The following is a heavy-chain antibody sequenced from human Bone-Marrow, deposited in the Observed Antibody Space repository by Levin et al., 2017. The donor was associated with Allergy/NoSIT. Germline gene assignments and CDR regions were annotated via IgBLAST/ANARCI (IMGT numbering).Heavy chain of an antibody. V-gene: IGHV1-2*02. J-gene: IGHJ4*02. CDR2: INSNTGGT. Sequence: PSASVKVSCKTSGYTFTGYYLHWVRQAPGQGLEWMGWINSNTGGTNYAQKFQGRVTMTRDTSISTAYMELSRLTSDDTAVYYCAREIEVTGVTGVNHFDYWGQGTLLTVSS. CDR1: GYTFTGYY. CDR3: AREIEVTGVTGVNHFDY. D-gene: IGHD1-20*01.